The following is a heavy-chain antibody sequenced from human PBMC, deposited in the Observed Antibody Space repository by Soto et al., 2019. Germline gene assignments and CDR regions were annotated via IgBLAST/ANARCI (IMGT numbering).Heavy chain of an antibody. CDR1: GFTFSSYS. V-gene: IGHV3-21*01. Sequence: PGGSVRLSCAASGFTFSSYSMNWVRQAPGKGLEWVSSISSSSSYIYYADSVKGRFTISRDNAKNSLYLQMNSLRAEDTAVYYYTRRGAKRNDAFDIWGQGTMVT. CDR3: TRRGAKRNDAFDI. CDR2: ISSSSSYI. J-gene: IGHJ3*02. D-gene: IGHD6-25*01.